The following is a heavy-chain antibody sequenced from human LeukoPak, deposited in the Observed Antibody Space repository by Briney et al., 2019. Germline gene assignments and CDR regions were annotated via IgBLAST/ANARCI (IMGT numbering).Heavy chain of an antibody. D-gene: IGHD2-21*02. CDR3: ARDMRAYCGGDCYPRRTHDAFDI. CDR2: INPSGGST. CDR1: GYTFTSYY. Sequence: GASVKVSCKASGYTFTSYYMHWVRQAPGQGLEWMGLINPSGGSTSYAQKFQGRVTMTRDTSTSTVYMELSSLRSEDTAVYYCARDMRAYCGGDCYPRRTHDAFDIWGQGTMVTVSS. V-gene: IGHV1-46*01. J-gene: IGHJ3*02.